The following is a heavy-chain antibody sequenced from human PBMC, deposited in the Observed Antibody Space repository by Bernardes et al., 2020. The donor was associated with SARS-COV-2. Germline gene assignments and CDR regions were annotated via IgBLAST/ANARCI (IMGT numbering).Heavy chain of an antibody. CDR2: INPRNGGA. D-gene: IGHD2-15*01. V-gene: IGHV1-2*02. CDR3: AKLPVNLFCGVGSCGYFAP. J-gene: IGHJ5*02. CDR1: GYTFTAYY. Sequence: ASLKDSCKASGYTFTAYYLHWVRQAPGQGLEWMGWINPRNGGANYAQKFQGRVTMTRDTSINTAYLELTRLTSDDTAIYYCAKLPVNLFCGVGSCGYFAPWGQGTLVTVSS.